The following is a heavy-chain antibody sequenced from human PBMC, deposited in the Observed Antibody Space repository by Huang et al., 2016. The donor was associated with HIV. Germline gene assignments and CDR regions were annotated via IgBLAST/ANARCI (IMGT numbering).Heavy chain of an antibody. CDR3: ARAKDTWDAYDI. D-gene: IGHD5-18*01. V-gene: IGHV3-30-3*01. CDR1: GFPFNNHA. CDR2: ISNDGSNN. Sequence: VQLVESGGGVVQPGRSLRLSCAASGFPFNNHAMHWVRQAAGKGLDWVAVISNDGSNNYYADSVKGRFTISRDSSKSTLFLHMTSLRTEDTAVYYCARAKDTWDAYDIWGQGTMVIVSS. J-gene: IGHJ3*02.